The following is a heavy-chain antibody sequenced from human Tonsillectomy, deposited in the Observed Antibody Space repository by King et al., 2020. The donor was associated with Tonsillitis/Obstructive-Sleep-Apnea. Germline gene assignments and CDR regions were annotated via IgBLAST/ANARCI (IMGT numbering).Heavy chain of an antibody. CDR2: FYYSGVT. Sequence: QLQESGPGLVKPSETLSLTCTVSGASISSYYWTWIRQFPGKGLEWIGYFYYSGVTNYNPSLKSRVTISADTSKNQFSLNLTSVTAADTAVYYCARSPGGWFDPWGQGILVTVSS. J-gene: IGHJ5*02. CDR3: ARSPGGWFDP. D-gene: IGHD3-10*01. V-gene: IGHV4-59*01. CDR1: GASISSYY.